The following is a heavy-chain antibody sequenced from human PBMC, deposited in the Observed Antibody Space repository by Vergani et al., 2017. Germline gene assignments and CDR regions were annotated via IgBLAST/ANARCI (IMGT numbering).Heavy chain of an antibody. CDR2: VHSSGST. CDR3: ARGCASNRCPTRGTFEI. Sequence: QVQLQESGPGPVKPSQTLSPTCSVSGDSLTSDFFYWTWIRQPAGTRLEWIGRVHSSGSTHYNPSLEGRVSVSMDTAKNECSLDLQSVTAADTAVYFCARGCASNRCPTRGTFEIWGRGTLVTVSS. D-gene: IGHD2/OR15-2a*01. V-gene: IGHV4-61*02. J-gene: IGHJ3*02. CDR1: GDSLTSDFFY.